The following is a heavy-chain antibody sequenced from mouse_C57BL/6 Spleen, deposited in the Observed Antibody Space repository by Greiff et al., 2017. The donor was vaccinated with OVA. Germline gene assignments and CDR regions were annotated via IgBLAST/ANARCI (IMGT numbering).Heavy chain of an antibody. Sequence: VQLQQSGPELVKPGASVKISCKASGYTFTDYYMNWVKQSHGKSLEWIGDINPNNGGTSYNQKFKGKATLTVDKSSSTAYMELRSLTSEDSAVYYCARDGGSSYDWFAYWGQGTLVTVSA. D-gene: IGHD1-1*01. J-gene: IGHJ3*01. CDR1: GYTFTDYY. V-gene: IGHV1-26*01. CDR3: ARDGGSSYDWFAY. CDR2: INPNNGGT.